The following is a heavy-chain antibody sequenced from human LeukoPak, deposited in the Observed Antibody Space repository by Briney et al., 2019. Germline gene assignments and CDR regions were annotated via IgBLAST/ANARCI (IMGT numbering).Heavy chain of an antibody. CDR1: GFTFDDYA. Sequence: GRSLRLSCAASGFTFDDYAMHWVRQAPGKGLEWVSGISWESGSIGYADSVKGRFTISRDNGKKSLYLQMNSLRAEDTAVYYCARQVGDYWGQGTLVTVSS. CDR3: ARQVGDY. CDR2: ISWESGSI. V-gene: IGHV3-9*01. J-gene: IGHJ4*02.